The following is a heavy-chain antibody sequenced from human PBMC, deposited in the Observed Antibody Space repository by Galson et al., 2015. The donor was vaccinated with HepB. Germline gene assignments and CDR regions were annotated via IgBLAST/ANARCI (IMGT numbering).Heavy chain of an antibody. V-gene: IGHV5-10-1*01. D-gene: IGHD4-17*01. CDR1: GYSFTSYW. CDR3: ARRFADYGERSYYFDY. CDR2: IDPSDSYT. Sequence: QSGAEVKKPGESLRISCKGSGYSFTSYWISWVRQMPGKGLEWMGRIDPSDSYTNYSPSFQGHVTISADKSISTAYLQWSSLKASDTAMYYCARRFADYGERSYYFDYWGQGTLVTVSS. J-gene: IGHJ4*02.